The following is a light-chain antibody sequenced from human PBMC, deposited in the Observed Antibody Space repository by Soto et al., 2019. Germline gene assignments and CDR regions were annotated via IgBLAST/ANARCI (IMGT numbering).Light chain of an antibody. Sequence: DIQMTQSPSSLSASVGDRVTVTCRAGQSISRYLNWYQQRPGKAPNLLIYSASSLQTGVPSRFSGSGSGTDFTLTISSVEPEDFGVYYCQQRSDWPPITFGQGTRLEIK. V-gene: IGKV1-39*01. CDR2: SAS. J-gene: IGKJ5*01. CDR1: QSISRY. CDR3: QQRSDWPPIT.